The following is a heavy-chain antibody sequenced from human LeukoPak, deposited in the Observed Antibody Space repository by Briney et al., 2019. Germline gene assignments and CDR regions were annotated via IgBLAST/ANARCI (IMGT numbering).Heavy chain of an antibody. J-gene: IGHJ4*02. D-gene: IGHD6-13*01. CDR3: ARGYSTSWTYYFDY. Sequence: SETLSLTCTVSDGAITGYYWGWIRQPPGKGLDWVGHTHYGGTTNYNPSLKSRVTISVDTSKNQFSLKVTSVTAADTAVYYCARGYSTSWTYYFDYWGQGALVTVSS. CDR1: DGAITGYY. V-gene: IGHV4-59*01. CDR2: THYGGTT.